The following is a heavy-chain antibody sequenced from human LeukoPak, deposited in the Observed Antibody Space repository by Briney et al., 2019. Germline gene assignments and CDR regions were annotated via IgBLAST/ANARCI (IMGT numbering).Heavy chain of an antibody. Sequence: ASVKVSCKTSGYTFTGYYMHWVRQAPGQGLEWMGWINPNSGGTNYAQKFQGRVTMTRDTSISTAYMELSRLRSDDTAVYYCASWTGTKRRDDAFDIWGQGTMVTVSS. V-gene: IGHV1-2*02. CDR3: ASWTGTKRRDDAFDI. D-gene: IGHD1-7*01. CDR2: INPNSGGT. J-gene: IGHJ3*02. CDR1: GYTFTGYY.